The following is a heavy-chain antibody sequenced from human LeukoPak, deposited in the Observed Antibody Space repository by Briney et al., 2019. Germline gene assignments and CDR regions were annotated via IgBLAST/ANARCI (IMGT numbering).Heavy chain of an antibody. V-gene: IGHV7-4-1*02. CDR3: ARAMDSAVGTWRNFQH. CDR2: INTNTGNP. Sequence: ASVKVSRKASGYTFTNYAMNWVRQAPGQGLEWMGWINTNTGNPTYAQGFAGRFVFSLDTSATTAYLQISSLKAEDTAVYYCARAMDSAVGTWRNFQHWGQGTLVTVSS. D-gene: IGHD5-18*01. CDR1: GYTFTNYA. J-gene: IGHJ1*01.